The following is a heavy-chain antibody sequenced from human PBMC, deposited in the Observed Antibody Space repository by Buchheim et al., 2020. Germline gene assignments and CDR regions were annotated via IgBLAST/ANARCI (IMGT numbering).Heavy chain of an antibody. V-gene: IGHV4-39*01. D-gene: IGHD3-10*01. CDR1: GGSISSSSYY. J-gene: IGHJ5*02. CDR3: ARHGLLWFGELRELGFDP. Sequence: QLQLQESGPGLVKPSETLSLTCTVSGGSISSSSYYWGWIRQPPGKGLEWIGSIYYSGSTYYNPSLKSRVTISVDTSKNQFSLKLSSVTAADTAVYYCARHGLLWFGELRELGFDPWGQGTL. CDR2: IYYSGST.